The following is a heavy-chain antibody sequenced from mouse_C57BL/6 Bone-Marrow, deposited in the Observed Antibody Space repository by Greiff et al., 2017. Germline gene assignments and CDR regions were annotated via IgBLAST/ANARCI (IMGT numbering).Heavy chain of an antibody. J-gene: IGHJ1*03. Sequence: EVKLQESGPELVKPGASVKISCKASGYSFTDYNMNWVKQSNGKSLEWIGVINPNYGTTSYNQKFKGKATLTVDQSSSTAYMQLNSLTSEDSAVYYCARSDYYGSSYENFDVWGTGTTVTVSS. CDR2: INPNYGTT. V-gene: IGHV1-39*01. CDR1: GYSFTDYN. CDR3: ARSDYYGSSYENFDV. D-gene: IGHD1-1*01.